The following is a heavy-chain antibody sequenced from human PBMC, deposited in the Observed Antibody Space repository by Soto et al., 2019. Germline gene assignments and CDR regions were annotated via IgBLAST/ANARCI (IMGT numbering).Heavy chain of an antibody. CDR3: ARGDSSSSGGYYYYYGMDV. D-gene: IGHD6-6*01. CDR2: SGGST. J-gene: IGHJ6*02. Sequence: GGSLRLSCAASGFTFSSYAMSWVRQAPGKGLEWVSASGGSTYYADSVKGRFTISRDNSKNTLYLQMNSLRAEDTAVYYCARGDSSSSGGYYYYYGMDVWGQGPTVTVSS. V-gene: IGHV3-23*01. CDR1: GFTFSSYA.